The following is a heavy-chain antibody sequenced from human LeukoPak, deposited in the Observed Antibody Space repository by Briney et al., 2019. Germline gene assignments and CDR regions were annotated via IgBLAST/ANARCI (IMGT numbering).Heavy chain of an antibody. D-gene: IGHD4-17*01. CDR3: AKAVDYGDYVFDY. J-gene: IGHJ4*02. CDR1: GFTFSSYA. Sequence: PGGSLRLSCAASGFTFSSYAMSWVRQAPGKGLEWGSAISGSGGSTYYADSVKGRFTISRDNSKNTRYLQMNSLRAEDAAVYYCAKAVDYGDYVFDYWGQGTLVTVSS. V-gene: IGHV3-23*01. CDR2: ISGSGGST.